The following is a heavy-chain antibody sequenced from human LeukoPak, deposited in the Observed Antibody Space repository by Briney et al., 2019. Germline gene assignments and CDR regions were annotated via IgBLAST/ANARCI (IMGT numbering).Heavy chain of an antibody. Sequence: ASVKVSCKASGYTFTSYGINWVRQAPGQRLEWMGWINTGNGDTKFSQNYQARVTITRDASASTAYMELSSLTSEDTAVYFCARGLWSAHRREYYFDSWGQGTLVTVSS. CDR1: GYTFTSYG. V-gene: IGHV1-3*04. D-gene: IGHD3-3*01. J-gene: IGHJ4*02. CDR3: ARGLWSAHRREYYFDS. CDR2: INTGNGDT.